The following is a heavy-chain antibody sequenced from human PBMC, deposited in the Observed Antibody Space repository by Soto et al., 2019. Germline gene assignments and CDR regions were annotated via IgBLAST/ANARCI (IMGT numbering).Heavy chain of an antibody. CDR2: ISGSGGST. J-gene: IGHJ4*02. D-gene: IGHD3-22*01. Sequence: GGSLRLSCAASGITFSSYAMSWVRQAPGKGLEWVSAISGSGGSTYYADSVKGRFTISRDNSKNTLYLQMNSLRAEDTAVYYCAKGDSSGYYSQFDYWGQGTLVTVSS. CDR3: AKGDSSGYYSQFDY. V-gene: IGHV3-23*01. CDR1: GITFSSYA.